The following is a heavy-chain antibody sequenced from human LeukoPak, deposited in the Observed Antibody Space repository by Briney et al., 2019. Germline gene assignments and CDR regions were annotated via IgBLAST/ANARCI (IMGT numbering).Heavy chain of an antibody. CDR2: IYPGDSDT. J-gene: IGHJ3*02. V-gene: IGHV5-51*01. Sequence: GESLKISCKGSGYSFTSYWIGWVRQMPGKGLEWMGIIYPGDSDTRYSPSFQGQVTISADKSISTAYLQWSSLKASDSAMYYCARNGVAYDSSGYRHLHAFDIWGQGTMVTVSS. CDR1: GYSFTSYW. CDR3: ARNGVAYDSSGYRHLHAFDI. D-gene: IGHD3-22*01.